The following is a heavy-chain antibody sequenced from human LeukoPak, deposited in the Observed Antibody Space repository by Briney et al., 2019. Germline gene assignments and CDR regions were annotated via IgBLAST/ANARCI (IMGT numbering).Heavy chain of an antibody. CDR2: IYSGGST. V-gene: IGHV3-53*01. Sequence: GGSLRLSCAASGFTVSSNYMSWVRQAPGKGLEWVSVIYSGGSTYYAASATGRFSTSRDNSKNTMFLQMNSLRAEDTAVYYFARGEDYFAYWGQGTLVSVSS. J-gene: IGHJ4*02. CDR1: GFTVSSNY. CDR3: ARGEDYFAY.